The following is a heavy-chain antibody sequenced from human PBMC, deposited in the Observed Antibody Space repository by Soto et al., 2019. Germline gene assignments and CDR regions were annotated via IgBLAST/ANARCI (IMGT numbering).Heavy chain of an antibody. V-gene: IGHV1-69*12. CDR1: GGTFSSYV. CDR3: ARGGVVVDLRVKYDYGFDA. Sequence: QVQLVQSGAEVKKPGSSVKVSCKASGGTFSSYVINWVRQAPGEGLEWMGGIIPIFGTTNYAQKFQGRATITADESTRTAYMDLSGLRSEDTAVYYCARGGVVVDLRVKYDYGFDAWGQGTTVTVSS. CDR2: IIPIFGTT. J-gene: IGHJ6*02. D-gene: IGHD2-15*01.